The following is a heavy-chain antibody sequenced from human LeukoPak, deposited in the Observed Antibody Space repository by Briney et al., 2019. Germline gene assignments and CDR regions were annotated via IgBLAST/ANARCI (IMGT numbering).Heavy chain of an antibody. CDR3: ARDHVTIFGVEYGMDV. V-gene: IGHV1-2*02. D-gene: IGHD3-3*01. J-gene: IGHJ6*02. CDR1: GYTFTGYY. CDR2: INPNSGGT. Sequence: GASVKVSCKASGYTFTGYYMHWVRQAPGQGLEWMGWINPNSGGTNYVQKFQGRVTMTRDTSISTAYMELSRLRSDDTAVYYCARDHVTIFGVEYGMDVWGQGTTVTVSS.